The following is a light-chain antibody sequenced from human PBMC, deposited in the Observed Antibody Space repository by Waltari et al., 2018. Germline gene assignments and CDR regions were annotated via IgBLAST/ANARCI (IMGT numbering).Light chain of an antibody. J-gene: IGKJ1*01. Sequence: AIRITQSPSSLSASTGDRVTITCRASQGISSYLAWYQQKPGKAPKFLIYAASTLQSGVPSRFSGSGSGTDFTLTISCLQSEDFASYYCQQYLTSSWTFGQGTKVEIK. CDR2: AAS. CDR3: QQYLTSSWT. V-gene: IGKV1-8*01. CDR1: QGISSY.